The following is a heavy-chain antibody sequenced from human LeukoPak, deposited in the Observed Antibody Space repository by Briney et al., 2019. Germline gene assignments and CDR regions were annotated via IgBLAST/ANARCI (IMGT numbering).Heavy chain of an antibody. J-gene: IGHJ4*02. CDR2: ITSSGGTI. V-gene: IGHV3-11*01. D-gene: IGHD6-19*01. CDR1: GFTFSDYY. Sequence: GGSLRLSCAASGFTFSDYYMSWVRQAPGKGLEWVSYITSSGGTIYYADSVKGRFTISRDNAKSSLYLQMNSLSADDTAVYYCAREVMGVAVTGTIDYWGQGTLVTVSS. CDR3: AREVMGVAVTGTIDY.